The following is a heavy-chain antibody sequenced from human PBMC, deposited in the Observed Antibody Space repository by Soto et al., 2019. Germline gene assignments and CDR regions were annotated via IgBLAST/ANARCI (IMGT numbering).Heavy chain of an antibody. CDR3: ASMWSGYNSH. CDR2: INHSGGT. V-gene: IGHV4-34*01. J-gene: IGHJ4*02. Sequence: PSETLSLTCAVYGGSFSGYYWSWIRQPPGKGLEWIGEINHSGGTNYNPSLKSRVTISVDTSKNQFSLILSSVTAADTAVYYCASMWSGYNSHWGQGTLVTVSS. D-gene: IGHD6-25*01. CDR1: GGSFSGYY.